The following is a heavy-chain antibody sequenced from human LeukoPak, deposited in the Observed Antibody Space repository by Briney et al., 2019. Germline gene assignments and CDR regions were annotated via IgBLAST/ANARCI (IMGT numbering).Heavy chain of an antibody. J-gene: IGHJ3*01. V-gene: IGHV4-59*12. CDR2: IHYSGST. CDR3: ARLGALHDAFDV. Sequence: SETLSLTCTVSGDSIRSYYWSWIRQPPGKGLEWIGNIHYSGSTKYNPSLKSRVTISVDTSKNQFSLRVTSLTAADTAVYYCARLGALHDAFDVWGQGTLVTVSS. D-gene: IGHD3-16*01. CDR1: GDSIRSYY.